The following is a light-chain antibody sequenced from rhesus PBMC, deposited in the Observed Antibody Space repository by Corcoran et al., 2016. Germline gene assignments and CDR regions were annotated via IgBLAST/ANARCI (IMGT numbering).Light chain of an antibody. V-gene: IGKV1-22*01. CDR3: LQYSSSSYS. J-gene: IGKJ2*01. CDR2: KAS. CDR1: QGISSW. Sequence: DIQMTQSPSSLSASVGDKVTIPCRASQGISSWLAWYRQKPGKAPNLLIYKASSFQSGVPSRFSGRGSGTYVTLTISSVQPEDCATYYCLQYSSSSYSFVQGTKVEIK.